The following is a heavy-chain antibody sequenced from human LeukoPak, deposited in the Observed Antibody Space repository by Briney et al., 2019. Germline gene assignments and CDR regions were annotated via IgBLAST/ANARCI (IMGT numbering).Heavy chain of an antibody. J-gene: IGHJ3*02. CDR1: GFTVSNNY. CDR2: IYSGGNT. CDR3: ARDSTGDRGAFDI. V-gene: IGHV3-53*01. Sequence: GGSLRLSCAASGFTVSNNYMSWVRQAPGKGLEWVSVIYSGGNTYCADSVQGRLTISRDNSKNTLYLRMNSLRAEDTAVYYCARDSTGDRGAFDIWGQGTTVTVSS. D-gene: IGHD7-27*01.